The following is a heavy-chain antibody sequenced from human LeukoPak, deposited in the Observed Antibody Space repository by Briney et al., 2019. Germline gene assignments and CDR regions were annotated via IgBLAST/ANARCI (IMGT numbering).Heavy chain of an antibody. CDR3: AREAGGYDTPFGY. Sequence: PGGSLRLSCAASGFTFSSYEMNWVRQAPGKGLEWVSYISSSGSTIYYADSVKGRFTISRENAKKSLYLQMNRLRAEDTAVYYCAREAGGYDTPFGYWGQGTLVTVSS. J-gene: IGHJ4*02. D-gene: IGHD5-12*01. CDR2: ISSSGSTI. CDR1: GFTFSSYE. V-gene: IGHV3-48*03.